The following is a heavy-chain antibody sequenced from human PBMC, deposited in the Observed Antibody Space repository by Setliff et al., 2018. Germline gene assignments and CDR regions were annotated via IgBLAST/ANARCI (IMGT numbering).Heavy chain of an antibody. Sequence: GSLRLSCAASGITFKNAWMTWVRQVPGKGLEWVGRIKSATEDAATDLAAAVKGRFTMARDDSRNTVYLQMSSLKSEDTAIYYCSTGPRDNRNFLNRLGSWGQGTLVTVSS. CDR2: IKSATEDAAT. CDR1: GITFKNAW. CDR3: STGPRDNRNFLNRLGS. J-gene: IGHJ4*02. V-gene: IGHV3-15*01. D-gene: IGHD3-9*01.